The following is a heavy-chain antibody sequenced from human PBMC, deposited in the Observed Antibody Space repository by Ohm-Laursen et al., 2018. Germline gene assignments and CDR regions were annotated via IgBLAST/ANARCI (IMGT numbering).Heavy chain of an antibody. D-gene: IGHD1-26*01. CDR1: GFTFDDYT. CDR2: ISWNSDSI. J-gene: IGHJ4*02. V-gene: IGHV3-9*01. Sequence: SLRLSCAASGFTFDDYTMYWVRQAPGKGLEWVSGISWNSDSIGYADSVKGRFTISRDNAKNSLFLQMNSLRAEDTALYYCVKAFHSGRSFFDYWGQGTLVTVSS. CDR3: VKAFHSGRSFFDY.